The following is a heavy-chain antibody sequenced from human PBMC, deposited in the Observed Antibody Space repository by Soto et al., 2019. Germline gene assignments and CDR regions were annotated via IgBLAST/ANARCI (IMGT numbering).Heavy chain of an antibody. D-gene: IGHD3-22*01. CDR3: AKDIGRYYDSSGFQTT. J-gene: IGHJ5*02. Sequence: GGSLRLSCAASGFTFDDYAMHWVRQAPGKGLEWVSGISWNSGSIGYADSVRGRFTISRDNAKNSLYLQMNSLRAEDTALYYCAKDIGRYYDSSGFQTTWGQGTLVTVSS. CDR2: ISWNSGSI. CDR1: GFTFDDYA. V-gene: IGHV3-9*01.